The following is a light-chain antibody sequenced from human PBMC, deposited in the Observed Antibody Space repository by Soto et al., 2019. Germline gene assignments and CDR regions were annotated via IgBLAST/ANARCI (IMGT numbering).Light chain of an antibody. CDR2: GAS. J-gene: IGKJ5*01. V-gene: IGKV3-15*01. CDR1: QSVSSN. CDR3: QQYNNWASIT. Sequence: EIVLSQSPATLSLSPGGRATLSCRASQSVSSNLAWYQQKPGQAPRLLIYGASTRATGIPARFSGSGSGTEFTLTISSLQSEDFAVYYCQQYNNWASITFGQGTRLAI.